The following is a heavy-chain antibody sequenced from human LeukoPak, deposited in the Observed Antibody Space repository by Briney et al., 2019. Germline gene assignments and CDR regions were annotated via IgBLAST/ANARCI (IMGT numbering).Heavy chain of an antibody. J-gene: IGHJ4*02. CDR3: ARGRGAVAAY. CDR2: INHSGST. V-gene: IGHV4-34*01. CDR1: GGSFSGYY. D-gene: IGHD6-19*01. Sequence: SETLSLTCAVYGGSFSGYYWSWIRQPPGKGLEWIGEINHSGSTSYNPSLKSRVTISVDTSKNQFSLKLSSVTAADTAVYYCARGRGAVAAYWGQGTLVTVSS.